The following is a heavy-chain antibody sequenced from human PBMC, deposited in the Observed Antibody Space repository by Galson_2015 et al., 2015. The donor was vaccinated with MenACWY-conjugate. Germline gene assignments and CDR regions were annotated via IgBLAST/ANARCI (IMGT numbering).Heavy chain of an antibody. V-gene: IGHV3-11*04. CDR1: GFTFSNYY. J-gene: IGHJ6*03. D-gene: IGHD3-3*01. Sequence: SLRLSCAASGFTFSNYYLSFIRQTPGKGLEWISHIGRSGDKIHYADSVKGRFIVSRDNDKNSLYLQMNSLRVEDTALYYCARSRQLRSLEPYFYLDVWGKGATVTVSS. CDR2: IGRSGDKI. CDR3: ARSRQLRSLEPYFYLDV.